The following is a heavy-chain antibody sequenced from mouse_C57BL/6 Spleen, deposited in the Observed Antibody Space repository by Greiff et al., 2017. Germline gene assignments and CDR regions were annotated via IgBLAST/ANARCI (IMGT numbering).Heavy chain of an antibody. D-gene: IGHD1-1*01. CDR1: EYEFPSHD. CDR2: INSDGGST. V-gene: IGHV5-2*01. Sequence: EVKLVESGGGCVQPGESLKLSCESNEYEFPSHDMSWVRKTPEKRLGLVAAINSDGGSTYYPDTMERLFIISSDKTKKTLYLQMSSLRSEDTALYYGARQGTTVVVTFAYWGQGTLVTVSA. CDR3: ARQGTTVVVTFAY. J-gene: IGHJ3*01.